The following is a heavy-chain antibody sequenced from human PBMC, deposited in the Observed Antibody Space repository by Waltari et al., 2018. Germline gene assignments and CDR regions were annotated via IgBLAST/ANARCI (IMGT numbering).Heavy chain of an antibody. V-gene: IGHV1-24*01. CDR2: TDPEDGKT. D-gene: IGHD3-3*01. Sequence: QVQLMQSGPEVKKPGASVKVSCRVSGYTLAELSVHWVRQAAGKGLEWMGGTDPEDGKTIYAQKFQGRLTMTEDRSTDTAFMELSSLRSEDTAVYYCAKGFALRFLEWSLWGQGTLVTVSS. J-gene: IGHJ4*02. CDR1: GYTLAELS. CDR3: AKGFALRFLEWSL.